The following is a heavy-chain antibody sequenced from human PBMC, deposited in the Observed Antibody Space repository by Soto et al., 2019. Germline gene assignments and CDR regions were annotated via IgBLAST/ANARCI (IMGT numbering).Heavy chain of an antibody. CDR1: GFTFSSYW. J-gene: IGHJ4*02. CDR3: ARVLPGGGYPHDYFDY. D-gene: IGHD2-15*01. V-gene: IGHV3-7*01. CDR2: IKQDGSEK. Sequence: EVQLVESGGGLVQPGGSLRLSCADSGFTFSSYWMSWVRQAPGKGLEWVANIKQDGSEKYYVDSVKGRFTISRDNAKNSLYLHMNSLRADDTAVYYCARVLPGGGYPHDYFDYWGQGTLVTVSS.